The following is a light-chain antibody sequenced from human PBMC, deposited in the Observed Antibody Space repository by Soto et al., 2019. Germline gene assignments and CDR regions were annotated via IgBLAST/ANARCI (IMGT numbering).Light chain of an antibody. Sequence: AVQMTQSPSSLSASIGDRVTITFRASQGFRNDLGWYQQKPGKAPKLLIYAASTLESGVPSRFSGSGSGTAFTLTISSLQPEDFATYYCLQDYIYPLTFGGGTKVDIK. CDR3: LQDYIYPLT. J-gene: IGKJ4*01. CDR2: AAS. V-gene: IGKV1-6*01. CDR1: QGFRND.